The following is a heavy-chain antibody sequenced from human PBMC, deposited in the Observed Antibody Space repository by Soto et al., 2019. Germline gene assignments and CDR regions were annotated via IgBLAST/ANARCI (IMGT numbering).Heavy chain of an antibody. V-gene: IGHV3-21*01. J-gene: IGHJ3*02. CDR1: GFTFSSYS. D-gene: IGHD5-18*01. Sequence: GGSLRLSCAASGFTFSSYSMNWVRQAPGKGLEWVSSISSSSSYIYYADSVKGDFTISRDNAKNSLYLQMNSLRAEDTAVYYCERESKVTAMVPDAFDIWGQGTMVTVSS. CDR2: ISSSSSYI. CDR3: ERESKVTAMVPDAFDI.